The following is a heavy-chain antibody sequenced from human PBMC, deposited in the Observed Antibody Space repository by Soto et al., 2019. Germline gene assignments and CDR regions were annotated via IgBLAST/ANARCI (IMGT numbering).Heavy chain of an antibody. J-gene: IGHJ4*02. CDR2: ISWNNGDI. D-gene: IGHD6-19*01. V-gene: IGHV3-9*01. CDR3: AKGGSGAVAGRTDY. CDR1: GFTFDDYA. Sequence: EVQLVESGGGLVQPGRSLRLSCAASGFTFDDYAMHWVRQVPGKGLEWVSGISWNNGDIGYADSVKGRFTISRDNAKNSLYLQMNSLRAEDTALYYCAKGGSGAVAGRTDYWGQGALVTVSS.